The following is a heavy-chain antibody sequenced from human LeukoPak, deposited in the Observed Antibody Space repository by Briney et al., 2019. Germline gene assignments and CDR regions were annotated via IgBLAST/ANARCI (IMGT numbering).Heavy chain of an antibody. CDR2: ISGSGGST. CDR3: AKDGLDTFN. D-gene: IGHD5-18*01. V-gene: IGHV3-23*01. CDR1: GLPFRGFA. Sequence: GGPLRLSCAASGLPFRGFAMSWVRKAPGKGREWVSAISGSGGSTYYADAVKGRFTISRDNSKNTLYLQMNSLRAEDTAVYYCAKDGLDTFNWGQGTLVTVSS. J-gene: IGHJ4*02.